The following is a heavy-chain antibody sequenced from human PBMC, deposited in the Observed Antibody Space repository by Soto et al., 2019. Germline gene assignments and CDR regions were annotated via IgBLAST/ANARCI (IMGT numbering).Heavy chain of an antibody. CDR1: GFTVSSNY. CDR3: ARAYDFWSGYSADGTFDI. CDR2: IYSGGST. J-gene: IGHJ3*02. D-gene: IGHD3-3*01. Sequence: GGSLRLSCASSGFTVSSNYMSLVRQAPGKGLEWVSVIYSGGSTYYADSVKGRFTISRDNSKNTLYLQMNSLRAEDTAVYYCARAYDFWSGYSADGTFDIWGQGTMVTISS. V-gene: IGHV3-66*01.